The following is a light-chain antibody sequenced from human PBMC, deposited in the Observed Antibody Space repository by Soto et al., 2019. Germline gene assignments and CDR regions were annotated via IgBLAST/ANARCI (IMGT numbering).Light chain of an antibody. CDR2: EVT. Sequence: QSVLTQPPSASGSPGQSVTISCTGTSSDVGAYNYVSWYQQHPGKAPKLMIYEVTKRPSGVPDRFSGSKSGNTASLTVSGLQAEDEADYYCSSYAGGNRVFVGGTKLTVL. V-gene: IGLV2-8*01. CDR1: SSDVGAYNY. J-gene: IGLJ2*01. CDR3: SSYAGGNRV.